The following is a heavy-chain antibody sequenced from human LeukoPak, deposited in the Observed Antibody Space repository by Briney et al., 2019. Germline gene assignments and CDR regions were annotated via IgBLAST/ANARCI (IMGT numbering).Heavy chain of an antibody. J-gene: IGHJ4*02. CDR1: GDSLSSGY. D-gene: IGHD6-19*01. Sequence: PSETLSLTCTVSGDSLSSGYWGWMRQSPGGRLEWIGYSHHSGTTIYNTSLKSRVTISVDTSKNQFSLRLSSVTAAETAVYYCTIGGGWLTDYWGQGSLVTVSS. CDR2: SHHSGTT. V-gene: IGHV4-59*01. CDR3: TIGGGWLTDY.